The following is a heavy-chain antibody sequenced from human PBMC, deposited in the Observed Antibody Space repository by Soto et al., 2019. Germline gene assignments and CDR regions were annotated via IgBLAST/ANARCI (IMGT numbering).Heavy chain of an antibody. V-gene: IGHV4-39*01. J-gene: IGHJ4*02. CDR1: GGSISSSSYY. D-gene: IGHD3-9*01. CDR2: IYYSGST. CDR3: ARRVSLRYFDWHNTYYFDY. Sequence: KPSETLSLTCTVSGGSISSSSYYWGWIRQPPGKGLEWIGSIYYSGSTYYNPSLKSRVTISVDTSKNQFSLKLSSVTAADTAVYYCARRVSLRYFDWHNTYYFDYWGQGTLVTVSS.